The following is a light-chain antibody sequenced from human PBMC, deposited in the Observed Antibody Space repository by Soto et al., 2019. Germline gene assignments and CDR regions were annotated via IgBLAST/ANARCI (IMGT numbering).Light chain of an antibody. J-gene: IGLJ3*02. CDR1: SSDVGGYNY. V-gene: IGLV2-14*01. Sequence: QSALTQPASVSGSPGQSITISCTGASSDVGGYNYVSWFQQHPGRVPKLMIYDVTNRPSGVSVRFSGSKSGNTASLTISGLQAEDEADYYCNSYTSSGTWVFGGGTKVTVL. CDR2: DVT. CDR3: NSYTSSGTWV.